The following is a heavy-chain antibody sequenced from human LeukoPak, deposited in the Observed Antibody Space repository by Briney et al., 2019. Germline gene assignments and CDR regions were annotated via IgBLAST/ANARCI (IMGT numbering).Heavy chain of an antibody. CDR3: AKDQGHFGSGRFYTH. CDR1: GFTFTSHI. Sequence: GGSLRLSCAASGFTFTSHIMNWVRQAPGKGLEWVSSISGSSNFIYHADSVKGRFTISRDNAKNSLYLQMNSLRAEDTAVYYCAKDQGHFGSGRFYTHWGQGTLVTVSS. CDR2: ISGSSNFI. V-gene: IGHV3-21*01. J-gene: IGHJ4*02. D-gene: IGHD3-10*01.